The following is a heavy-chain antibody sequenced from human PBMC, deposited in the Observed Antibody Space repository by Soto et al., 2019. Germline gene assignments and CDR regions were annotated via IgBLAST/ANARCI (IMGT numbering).Heavy chain of an antibody. V-gene: IGHV3-23*01. D-gene: IGHD5-12*01. J-gene: IGHJ4*02. CDR2: ISGSGGGT. CDR3: AKDQDHDPDIVATIYAY. CDR1: GFTFSNFA. Sequence: GGSLRLSCAASGFTFSNFAMFWVRQAPGKGLEWVSSISGSGGGTYYADSVKGRFTISRDNSKNTLYLQMNSLRAEDTAVYYCAKDQDHDPDIVATIYAYWGQGTLVTVSS.